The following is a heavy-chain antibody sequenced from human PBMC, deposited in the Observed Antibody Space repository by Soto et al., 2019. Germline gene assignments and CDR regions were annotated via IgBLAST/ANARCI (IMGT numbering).Heavy chain of an antibody. CDR3: ARVYDSSGYYWGDAFDI. J-gene: IGHJ3*02. CDR2: IYTSGST. Sequence: KPSETLSLTCTVSGGSISSYYWSWIRQPAGKGLEWIGRIYTSGSTTYNPSLKGRVTMSVDTSKNQFSLKLNSVTAADTAVFYCARVYDSSGYYWGDAFDIWGQGTMVTVSS. V-gene: IGHV4-4*07. CDR1: GGSISSYY. D-gene: IGHD3-22*01.